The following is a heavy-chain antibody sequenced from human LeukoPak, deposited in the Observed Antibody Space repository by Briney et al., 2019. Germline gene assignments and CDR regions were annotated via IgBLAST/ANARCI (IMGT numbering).Heavy chain of an antibody. CDR2: IYYSGST. V-gene: IGHV4-59*01. CDR3: ARDLGAVYGDYDYYYGMDV. Sequence: SETLSLTCTVSGGSISSYYWSRIRQPPGKGLEWVGYIYYSGSTNYNPSLKSRVTISVDTSKNQFSLKLSSVTAADTAVYYCARDLGAVYGDYDYYYGMDVWGQGTTVTVSS. D-gene: IGHD4-17*01. J-gene: IGHJ6*02. CDR1: GGSISSYY.